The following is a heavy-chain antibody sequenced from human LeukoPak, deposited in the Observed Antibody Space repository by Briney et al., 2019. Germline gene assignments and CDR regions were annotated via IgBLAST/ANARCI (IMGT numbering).Heavy chain of an antibody. CDR2: ISSSSSTT. D-gene: IGHD6-13*01. J-gene: IGHJ4*02. CDR1: GFTFSSYS. Sequence: PGGSLRLSCAASGFTFSSYSMNWVRQAPGKGLEWVSYISSSSSTTYYADSVKGRFTISRDNAKNSLYLQMNSLRAEDTAVYYCAREVAAAGTDWGQGTLVTVSS. CDR3: AREVAAAGTD. V-gene: IGHV3-48*01.